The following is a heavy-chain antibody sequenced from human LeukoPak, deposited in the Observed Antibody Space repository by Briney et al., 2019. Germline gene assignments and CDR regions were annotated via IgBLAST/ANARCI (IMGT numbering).Heavy chain of an antibody. D-gene: IGHD5-12*01. Sequence: ASVKVSCKASGYTFTGYYMHWLRQAPGQGPEWMGWINPNSGGTDYAQKFQGRVTMARDTSISTAYMELSSLTSDDTAVYYCSRGRADGYSGYDFGDYWGQGTLVTVSS. CDR1: GYTFTGYY. V-gene: IGHV1-2*02. J-gene: IGHJ4*02. CDR2: INPNSGGT. CDR3: SRGRADGYSGYDFGDY.